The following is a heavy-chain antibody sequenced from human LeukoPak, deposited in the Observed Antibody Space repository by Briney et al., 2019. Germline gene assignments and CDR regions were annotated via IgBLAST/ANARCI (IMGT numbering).Heavy chain of an antibody. Sequence: GGSLRPSCAASGFTFSDYYMSWIRQAPGKGLEWVSYISSSGTSIYYADSVKGRFTISRDNAKNSLYLQMNSLRVEDTAVYYCARRSPAAAWFDPWGQGTLVTVSS. J-gene: IGHJ5*02. CDR1: GFTFSDYY. V-gene: IGHV3-11*01. CDR3: ARRSPAAAWFDP. CDR2: ISSSGTSI. D-gene: IGHD6-13*01.